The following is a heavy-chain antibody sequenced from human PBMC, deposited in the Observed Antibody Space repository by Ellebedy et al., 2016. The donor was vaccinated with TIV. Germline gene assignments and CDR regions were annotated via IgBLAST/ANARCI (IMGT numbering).Heavy chain of an antibody. CDR1: GYTFTGYF. CDR2: VNPNTGAT. D-gene: IGHD4-23*01. V-gene: IGHV1-2*02. J-gene: IGHJ4*02. Sequence: AASVKVSCKAFGYTFTGYFMHWVRQAPGQGLEWMGWVNPNTGATNYARKFQGRVTMTRDTSINTAYMELTGLGSDDTAFYYCASGGGNADKGGSFDYWGRGTLVSVSS. CDR3: ASGGGNADKGGSFDY.